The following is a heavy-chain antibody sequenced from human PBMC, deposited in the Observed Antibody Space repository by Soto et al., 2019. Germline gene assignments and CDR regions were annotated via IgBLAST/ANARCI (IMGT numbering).Heavy chain of an antibody. Sequence: GSVKVSCQGSGYTLTSYAMHLGRQAPGQRLEWMGWINAGNGNTKYSQKFQGRVTITRDTSASTAYMELSSLRSEDTAVYYCARDPSYYGMDVWGQGTTVTVSS. J-gene: IGHJ6*02. CDR2: INAGNGNT. CDR3: ARDPSYYGMDV. CDR1: GYTLTSYA. V-gene: IGHV1-3*01.